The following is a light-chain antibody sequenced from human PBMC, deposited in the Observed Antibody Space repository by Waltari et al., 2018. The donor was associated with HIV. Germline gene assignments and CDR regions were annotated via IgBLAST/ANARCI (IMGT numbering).Light chain of an antibody. CDR2: EVS. CDR1: SSDIGGYNY. Sequence: QSALTQPASVSGSPGQSVTISCTGTSSDIGGYNYVSWYQQHPGKAPKLIISEVSNRPSVVSDRFSGSKSGNTASLTISGLQAEDEADYYCCSYTSTTAFDVFGTGTSVSVL. V-gene: IGLV2-14*01. CDR3: CSYTSTTAFDV. J-gene: IGLJ1*01.